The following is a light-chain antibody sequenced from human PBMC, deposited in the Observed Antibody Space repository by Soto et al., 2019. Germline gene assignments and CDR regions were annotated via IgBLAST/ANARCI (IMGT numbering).Light chain of an antibody. CDR3: QQSYSTLWT. V-gene: IGKV1-39*01. CDR2: AAS. J-gene: IGKJ1*01. Sequence: DIQMTQSPSTLSGSVGDGVTITCRASQTISSWLAWYQQKPGKAPKLLIYAASSLQSGVPSRFSGSGSGTDFTLTISSLQPEDFATYYCQQSYSTLWTFGQGTKVDIK. CDR1: QTISSW.